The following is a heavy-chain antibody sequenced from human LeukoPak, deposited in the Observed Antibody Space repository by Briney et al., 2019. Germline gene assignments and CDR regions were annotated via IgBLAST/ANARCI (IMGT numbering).Heavy chain of an antibody. Sequence: GASVKVSCKASGYTFTSYAMHWVRQAPGQRLEWMGWINAGNGNTKYSQKFQGRVTITRDTSASTAYMELRSLRSDDTAVYYCARGGAYYGSGSYYTNGRNYFDYWGQGTLVTVSS. CDR2: INAGNGNT. D-gene: IGHD3-10*01. J-gene: IGHJ4*02. CDR3: ARGGAYYGSGSYYTNGRNYFDY. CDR1: GYTFTSYA. V-gene: IGHV1-3*01.